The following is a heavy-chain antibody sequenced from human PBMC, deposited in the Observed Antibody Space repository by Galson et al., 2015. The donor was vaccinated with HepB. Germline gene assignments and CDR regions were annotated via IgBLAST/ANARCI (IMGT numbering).Heavy chain of an antibody. J-gene: IGHJ4*02. CDR3: ARGHYGNYGAKVPRFDY. D-gene: IGHD4-11*01. Sequence: ETLSLTCTVSPGAITGYYWTWIRQPPGRGLEWIGSVYYTGTTNYSPSLKSRVIISLDTSKNSFSLNLNSVTAADTAIYYCARGHYGNYGAKVPRFDYWGQGTMVTVSS. CDR2: VYYTGTT. V-gene: IGHV4-59*08. CDR1: PGAITGYY.